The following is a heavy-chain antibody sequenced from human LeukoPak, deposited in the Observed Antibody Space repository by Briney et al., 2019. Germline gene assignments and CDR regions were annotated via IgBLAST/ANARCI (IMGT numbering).Heavy chain of an antibody. V-gene: IGHV3-7*05. CDR1: GFTFSSHW. CDR3: ARVAAAGQYNWFDP. CDR2: IKQDGSEL. J-gene: IGHJ5*02. D-gene: IGHD6-13*01. Sequence: GGSLRLSCAASGFTFSSHWVSWVRQAPGKGLEWVANIKQDGSELYYVDSVKGRFTISRDNAKNSLYLKMNSLRAEDTAVYYCARVAAAGQYNWFDPWGQGTLVTVSS.